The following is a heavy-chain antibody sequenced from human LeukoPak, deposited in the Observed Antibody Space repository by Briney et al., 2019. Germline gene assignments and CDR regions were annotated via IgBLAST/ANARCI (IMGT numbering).Heavy chain of an antibody. CDR1: GFSLTGYW. D-gene: IGHD2-2*01. CDR3: IREIQVRASASLGY. Sequence: GGSLRLSCAASGFSLTGYWMHWVRQAAGEGLVWVARMNSAGTTINYADSVRGRFTISRDNAGNALYLQMSSLRAEDTAIYYCIREIQVRASASLGYWSQGTLVTVSS. J-gene: IGHJ4*01. V-gene: IGHV3-74*01. CDR2: MNSAGTTI.